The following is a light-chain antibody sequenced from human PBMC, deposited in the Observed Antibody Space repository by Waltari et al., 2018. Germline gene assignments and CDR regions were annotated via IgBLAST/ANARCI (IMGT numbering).Light chain of an antibody. Sequence: ETVMTQSPVTLSVSPGERATLSCRASQSVSSNLAWYQQKPGQAPRLLIYGASTRATGIPARFSGSGSGTEFTLTINSLQSEDFAVYYCQQYNNWPPITCGGGTKVEIK. V-gene: IGKV3-15*01. J-gene: IGKJ4*01. CDR2: GAS. CDR3: QQYNNWPPIT. CDR1: QSVSSN.